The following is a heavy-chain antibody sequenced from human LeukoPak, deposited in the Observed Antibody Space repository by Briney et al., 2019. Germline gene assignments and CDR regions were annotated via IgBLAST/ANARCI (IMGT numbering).Heavy chain of an antibody. CDR1: GYSFTSYW. J-gene: IGHJ4*02. CDR2: IYPGDSDT. D-gene: IGHD2-15*01. V-gene: IGHV5-51*01. CDR3: ARRSRCSGGSCYSKYYFDY. Sequence: GESLKISCKGFGYSFTSYWIGWVRQMPGKGLEWMGIIYPGDSDTRYSPSFQGQVTISADKSISTAYLQWSSLKASDTAMYYCARRSRCSGGSCYSKYYFDYWGQGTLVTVSS.